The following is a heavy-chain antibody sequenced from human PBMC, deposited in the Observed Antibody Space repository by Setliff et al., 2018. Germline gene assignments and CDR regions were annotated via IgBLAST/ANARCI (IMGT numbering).Heavy chain of an antibody. D-gene: IGHD6-19*01. CDR3: AREQWLDPPGYYYMDV. CDR1: GGSISSYY. CDR2: IYIGGSA. V-gene: IGHV4-4*07. Sequence: SETLSLTCTVSGGSISSYYWSWIRQPAGKGLEWIGHIYIGGSANYNPSLKNRVTMSIDTSKDQFSLKLNSVTAADMAVYYCAREQWLDPPGYYYMDVWAKGTTVTVSS. J-gene: IGHJ6*03.